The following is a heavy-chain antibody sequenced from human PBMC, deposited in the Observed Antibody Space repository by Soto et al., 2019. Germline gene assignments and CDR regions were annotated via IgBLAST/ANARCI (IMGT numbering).Heavy chain of an antibody. D-gene: IGHD3-3*01. CDR1: GFTFSSYS. CDR2: ISSSSSTI. CDR3: ARDLDTIFGVVLFDY. Sequence: PGGSLRLSCAASGFTFSSYSMNWVRQAPGKGLEWVSYISSSSSTIYYADSVKGRFTISRDNAKNSLYLQMNSLRAEDTAVYYCARDLDTIFGVVLFDYWGQGTLVTVSS. J-gene: IGHJ4*02. V-gene: IGHV3-48*01.